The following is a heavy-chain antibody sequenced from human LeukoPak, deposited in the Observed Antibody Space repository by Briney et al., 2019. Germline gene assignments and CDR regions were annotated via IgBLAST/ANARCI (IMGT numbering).Heavy chain of an antibody. D-gene: IGHD4-17*01. CDR1: GFTFSSYA. CDR3: AKPGIYDYGNYDTSYYFDY. CDR2: ISGSGGST. V-gene: IGHV3-23*01. Sequence: GGSLRLSCAASGFTFSSYAMSWVRQAPGKGLEWVSAISGSGGSTYYADSVKGRFTISRDNSKNTLYLQMNSLRAEDTAVYYCAKPGIYDYGNYDTSYYFDYWGQGTLVTVSS. J-gene: IGHJ4*02.